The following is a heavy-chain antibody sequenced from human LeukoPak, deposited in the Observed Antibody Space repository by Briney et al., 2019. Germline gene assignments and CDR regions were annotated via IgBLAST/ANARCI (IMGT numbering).Heavy chain of an antibody. D-gene: IGHD2-15*01. J-gene: IGHJ6*02. Sequence: GGSLRLSCAASGFTFSSYWMPWVRQAPGKGLVWVSRINSDGSSTSYADSVKGRFTISRDNAKNTLYLQMNSLRAEDTAVYYCARDSDCSGGSCYFHYYYYGMDVWGQGTTVTVSS. V-gene: IGHV3-74*01. CDR3: ARDSDCSGGSCYFHYYYYGMDV. CDR1: GFTFSSYW. CDR2: INSDGSST.